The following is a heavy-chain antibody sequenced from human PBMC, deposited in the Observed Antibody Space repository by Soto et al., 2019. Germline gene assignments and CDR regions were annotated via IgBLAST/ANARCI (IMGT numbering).Heavy chain of an antibody. J-gene: IGHJ6*02. CDR2: ISGSGGST. CDR3: AKGRFSKLARNYYYYGMDV. Sequence: EVQLLESGGGLVQPGGSLRLSCAASGFTFSSYAMSWVRQAPGKGLEWVSAISGSGGSTYYADSVKGRFTISRDNSKNTLYLQMNSLRAEDTAVYYCAKGRFSKLARNYYYYGMDVWGQGTTVTVSS. D-gene: IGHD6-13*01. CDR1: GFTFSSYA. V-gene: IGHV3-23*01.